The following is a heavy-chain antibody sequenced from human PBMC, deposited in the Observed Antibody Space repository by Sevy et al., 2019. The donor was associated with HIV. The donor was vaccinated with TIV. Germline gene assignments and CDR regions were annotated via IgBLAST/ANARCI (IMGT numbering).Heavy chain of an antibody. CDR3: AKGALLLWVG. Sequence: GGSLRLSCAASGFTFSTNAMTWVRQAPGKGLEWVSTITASGSTYYTDSVKGRFTISRDNSKNTLYLQMNSVRAEDTAVYYCAKGALLLWVGGGQGTLVTVSS. CDR1: GFTFSTNA. V-gene: IGHV3-23*01. CDR2: ITASGST. J-gene: IGHJ4*02. D-gene: IGHD3-10*01.